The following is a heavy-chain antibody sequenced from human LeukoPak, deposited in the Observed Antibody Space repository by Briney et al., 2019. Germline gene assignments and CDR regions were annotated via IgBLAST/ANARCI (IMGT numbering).Heavy chain of an antibody. CDR3: ASQIVGAPLVAFDY. CDR2: IYYSGST. Sequence: PSETLSLTCTVSGGSISSSSYYWGWIRQPPGKGLEWIGSIYYSGSTYYNPSLKSRVTISVDTSKNQFSLKLSSVTAADTAVYYCASQIVGAPLVAFDYWGQGTLVTVSS. D-gene: IGHD1-26*01. CDR1: GGSISSSSYY. V-gene: IGHV4-39*01. J-gene: IGHJ4*02.